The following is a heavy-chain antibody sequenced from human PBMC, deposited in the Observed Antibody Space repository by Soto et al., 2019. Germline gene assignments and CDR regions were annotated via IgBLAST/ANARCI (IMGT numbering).Heavy chain of an antibody. J-gene: IGHJ4*02. V-gene: IGHV1-3*01. CDR3: ARQGTYNSGWPSDY. CDR1: GYSFSSYA. D-gene: IGHD6-19*01. CDR2: INAGNGIT. Sequence: GXSVKVSCKASGYSFSSYAMNWVRQVPGQSLEWMGWINAGNGITKYSQKFQGRVTITRDTSASSVSMELSSLISEDTAMYYCARQGTYNSGWPSDYWGQGTLVTVSS.